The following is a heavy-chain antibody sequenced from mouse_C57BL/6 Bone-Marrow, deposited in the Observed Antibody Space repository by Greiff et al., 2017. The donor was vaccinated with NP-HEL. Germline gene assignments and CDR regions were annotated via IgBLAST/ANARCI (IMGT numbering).Heavy chain of an antibody. J-gene: IGHJ2*01. CDR2: IRSKSSNYAT. CDR1: GFTFNTYA. Sequence: EVQLVESGGGLVQPKGSLKLSCAASGFTFNTYAMHWVRQAPGKGLEWVARIRSKSSNYATYYADSVKDRFTISRDDSQSMLYLQMNNLKTEDTAMYYCVREHYGSSSYYFDYWGQGTTLTVSS. V-gene: IGHV10-3*01. D-gene: IGHD1-1*01. CDR3: VREHYGSSSYYFDY.